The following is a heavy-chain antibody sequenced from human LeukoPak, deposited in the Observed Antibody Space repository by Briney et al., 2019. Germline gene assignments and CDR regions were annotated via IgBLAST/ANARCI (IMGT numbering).Heavy chain of an antibody. D-gene: IGHD6-13*01. CDR3: ARGPHSSSWFYYYYGMDV. V-gene: IGHV4-34*01. Sequence: SETLSLTCAVYGGSFSGYYWSWIRQPPGKGLEWIGETNHSGSTNYNPSLKSRVTISVDTSKNQFSLKLSSVTAADTAVYYCARGPHSSSWFYYYYGMDVWGQGTTVTVSS. J-gene: IGHJ6*02. CDR2: TNHSGST. CDR1: GGSFSGYY.